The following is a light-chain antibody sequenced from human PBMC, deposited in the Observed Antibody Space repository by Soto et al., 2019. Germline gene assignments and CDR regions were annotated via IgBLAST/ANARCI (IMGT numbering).Light chain of an antibody. CDR2: EVR. V-gene: IGLV2-14*01. Sequence: QSALTQPASVSGSPGQSITISCTGTSSDVGGFNYVSWYQQHPGKTPKLLIYEVRLRPTGVSDRFSGSKSGNTASLTTSGLQAEDEADYYCSSYTSSSSGVFGTGTKVTVL. CDR3: SSYTSSSSGV. J-gene: IGLJ1*01. CDR1: SSDVGGFNY.